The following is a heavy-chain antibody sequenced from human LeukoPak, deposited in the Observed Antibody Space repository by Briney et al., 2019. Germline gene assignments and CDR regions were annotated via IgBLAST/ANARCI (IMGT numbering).Heavy chain of an antibody. CDR1: GFTFSSYS. CDR2: ISKGSGYI. V-gene: IGHV3-21*01. CDR3: VRDMGRESIFDY. J-gene: IGHJ4*02. Sequence: GGSLRLSCAASGFTFSSYSMNWVRQAPGKGLEWVSSISKGSGYIYQTDSVKGRFTISRDNAKNSLFLEMNSLRVEDTAVYYCVRDMGRESIFDYWGQGTLVTVSS.